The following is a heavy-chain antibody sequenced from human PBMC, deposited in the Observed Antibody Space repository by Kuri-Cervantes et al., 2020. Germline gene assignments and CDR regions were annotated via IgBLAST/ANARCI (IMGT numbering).Heavy chain of an antibody. D-gene: IGHD1-14*01. CDR3: ARKGGHELREPYYYGMDV. CDR2: ISGSGGST. J-gene: IGHJ6*02. V-gene: IGHV3-23*01. Sequence: GESLKISCAASGFTFSGYAMSWVRQAPGKGLEWVSAISGSGGSTYYADSVKGRFTISRDNSKNTLYLQMNSLRAEDTAVYYCARKGGHELREPYYYGMDVWGQGTTVTVSS. CDR1: GFTFSGYA.